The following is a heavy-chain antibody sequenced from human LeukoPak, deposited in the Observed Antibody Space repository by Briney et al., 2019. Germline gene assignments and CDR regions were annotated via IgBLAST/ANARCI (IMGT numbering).Heavy chain of an antibody. CDR3: ARHTEGVVVTAAAFDI. V-gene: IGHV5-51*01. Sequence: ESLKISCRGSGYSFTIYWIGWVRQMPGKGLEWMGIIYPGDSDTRYSPSFQGQVTISADKSISTAYLQWSSLKASDTAMYYCARHTEGVVVTAAAFDIWGQGTMVTASS. D-gene: IGHD2-21*02. J-gene: IGHJ3*02. CDR2: IYPGDSDT. CDR1: GYSFTIYW.